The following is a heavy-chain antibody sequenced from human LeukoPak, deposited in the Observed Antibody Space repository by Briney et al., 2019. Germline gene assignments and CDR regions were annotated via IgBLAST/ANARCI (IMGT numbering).Heavy chain of an antibody. D-gene: IGHD2-15*01. J-gene: IGHJ4*02. CDR2: ITGSGGST. Sequence: PGGSLRLSCAASGFTFSSYAMSWVRQAPGKGLEWVSAITGSGGSTYYADSVKGRFTISRDNAKNSLYLQMNSLRAEDTAVYYCVRTKSGYFDYWGQGTLVTVSS. V-gene: IGHV3-23*01. CDR3: VRTKSGYFDY. CDR1: GFTFSSYA.